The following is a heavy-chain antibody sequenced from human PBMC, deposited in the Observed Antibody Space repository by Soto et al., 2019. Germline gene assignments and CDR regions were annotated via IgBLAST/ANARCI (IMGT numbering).Heavy chain of an antibody. CDR3: ARDRRDSSGPQGFDP. CDR2: INPSGGST. J-gene: IGHJ5*02. V-gene: IGHV1-46*03. Sequence: ASVKVSCKASGYTFTSYYIHWVRQAPGQGLEWMGIINPSGGSTSYAQKFQGRVTMTRDTSTSTVYMELSSLRSEDTAVYYCARDRRDSSGPQGFDPWGQGTLVTVSS. CDR1: GYTFTSYY. D-gene: IGHD3-22*01.